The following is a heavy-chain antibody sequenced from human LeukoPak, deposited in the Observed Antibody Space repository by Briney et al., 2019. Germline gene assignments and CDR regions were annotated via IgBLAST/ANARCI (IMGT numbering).Heavy chain of an antibody. CDR3: ARDFAITATTIYYYVFDI. CDR1: GFIFSRYT. D-gene: IGHD4-17*01. V-gene: IGHV3-30*04. Sequence: PGRSLRLSCAASGFIFSRYTMHWVRQAPDKGLEWVAVISHDGSTGYYADSVKGRLTISRDNSINTLYLQIYSLRPEDTAIYYCARDFAITATTIYYYVFDIWGPGTMVTVSS. CDR2: ISHDGSTG. J-gene: IGHJ3*02.